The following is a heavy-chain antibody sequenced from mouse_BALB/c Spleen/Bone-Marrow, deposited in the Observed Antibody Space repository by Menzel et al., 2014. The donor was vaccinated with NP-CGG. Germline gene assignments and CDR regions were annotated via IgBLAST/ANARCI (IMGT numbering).Heavy chain of an antibody. J-gene: IGHJ3*01. CDR3: AKNYYYGCVAY. Sequence: VQLKQSGGGLVQPGGSLKLSCAASGFDFSRYWMTWVRQAPGKGLEWIGEINPASSTINYTPSLKDKFIISRDNAKNTLYLQMSKVRSEDTALYYCAKNYYYGCVAYWGQGTLVTVSA. CDR2: INPASSTI. CDR1: GFDFSRYW. D-gene: IGHD1-2*01. V-gene: IGHV4-1*02.